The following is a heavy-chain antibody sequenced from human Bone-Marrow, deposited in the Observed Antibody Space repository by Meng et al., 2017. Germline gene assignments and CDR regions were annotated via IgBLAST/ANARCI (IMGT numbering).Heavy chain of an antibody. CDR1: GGSFSDYY. D-gene: IGHD4-11*01. Sequence: QVQLQQCGAGLLKPSETLSLTCVVSGGSFSDYYWSWIRQPPGKGLEWIGEINHSGSTNYNPSLESRATISVDTSQNNLSLKLSSVTAADSAVYYCARGTTTMAHDFDYWGQGTLVTVSS. CDR3: ARGTTTMAHDFDY. J-gene: IGHJ4*02. V-gene: IGHV4-34*01. CDR2: INHSGST.